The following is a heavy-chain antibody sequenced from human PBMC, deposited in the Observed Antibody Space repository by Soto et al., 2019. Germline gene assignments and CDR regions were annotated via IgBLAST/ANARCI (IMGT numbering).Heavy chain of an antibody. V-gene: IGHV3-30*18. CDR2: ISYDGSNK. CDR1: GFTFSSYG. Sequence: GGSLRLSCAASGFTFSSYGMHWVRQAPGKGLEWVAVISYDGSNKYYADSVKGRFTISRDNSKNTLYLQMNSLRAEDTAVYYCANSQLLSLFRYYYYGMDVWGQGTTVTVSS. J-gene: IGHJ6*02. D-gene: IGHD2-2*01. CDR3: ANSQLLSLFRYYYYGMDV.